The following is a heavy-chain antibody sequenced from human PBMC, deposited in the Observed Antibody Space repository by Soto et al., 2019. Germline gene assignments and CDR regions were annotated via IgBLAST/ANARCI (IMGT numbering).Heavy chain of an antibody. CDR3: ARIYYYYDSSGPGGTPNYYFDS. D-gene: IGHD3-22*01. J-gene: IGHJ4*02. V-gene: IGHV4-39*01. CDR1: GGSISSSSYY. CDR2: IYYSGST. Sequence: SETLSLTCTVSGGSISSSSYYWVWIRQPPGKGLEWIGSIYYSGSTYYNPSLKSRVTISVDTSKNQFSLKLSSVTAADTAVYYCARIYYYYDSSGPGGTPNYYFDSWGQGTLVTSPQ.